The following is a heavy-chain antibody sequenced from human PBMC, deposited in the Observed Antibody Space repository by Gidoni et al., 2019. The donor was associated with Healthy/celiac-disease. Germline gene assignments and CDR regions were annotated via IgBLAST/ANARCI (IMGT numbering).Heavy chain of an antibody. J-gene: IGHJ4*02. CDR1: GFTFSSYA. D-gene: IGHD3-3*01. CDR3: AKLLLIYDFWSGYYPALDYFDY. V-gene: IGHV3-23*01. Sequence: EVQLLESGGGLVQPGGSLRLSCAASGFTFSSYAMSWVRQAPGKGLEWVSAISGSGGSTYYADSVKGRFTISRDNSKNTLYLQMNSLRAEDTAVYYCAKLLLIYDFWSGYYPALDYFDYWGQGTLVTVSS. CDR2: ISGSGGST.